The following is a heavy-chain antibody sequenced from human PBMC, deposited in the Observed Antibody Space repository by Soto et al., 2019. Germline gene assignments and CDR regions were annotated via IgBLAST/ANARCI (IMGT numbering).Heavy chain of an antibody. Sequence: SETLSPTRTVSGGSISSGGYYWSWIRPHPGKGLEWIGYIYYSGSTYYNPSLKSRVTISVDTSKNQFSLKLSSVTAADTAVYYCASADWNYGRTLNYWGQGTLVTVSS. J-gene: IGHJ4*02. V-gene: IGHV4-31*03. CDR3: ASADWNYGRTLNY. CDR1: GGSISSGGYY. D-gene: IGHD1-7*01. CDR2: IYYSGST.